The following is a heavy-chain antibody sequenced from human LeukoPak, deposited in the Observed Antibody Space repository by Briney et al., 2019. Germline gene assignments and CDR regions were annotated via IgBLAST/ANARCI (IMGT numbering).Heavy chain of an antibody. CDR2: ISASDRRT. Sequence: GGSLRLSCAASGFTFGNYGMSWVRQAPGKGLEWVSAISASDRRTYYADSVKGRFTISRDNSKNTLYLQMNSLRAEDTAIYYCAKTHLPGIAVTGPDYWGQGTLVTVCS. D-gene: IGHD6-19*01. CDR1: GFTFGNYG. J-gene: IGHJ4*02. CDR3: AKTHLPGIAVTGPDY. V-gene: IGHV3-23*01.